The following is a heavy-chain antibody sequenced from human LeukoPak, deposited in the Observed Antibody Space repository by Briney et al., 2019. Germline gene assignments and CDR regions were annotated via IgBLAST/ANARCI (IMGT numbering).Heavy chain of an antibody. D-gene: IGHD5-18*01. Sequence: GGSLRLSCAASGFTFSSYELNWVRQAPGKGLEWVSYISGSATVIYYADSVRGRFTISRDNTKNSLFLQLSRLRAEDTAVYYCVREGVGYSYGYAYWGQGTLVTVSS. CDR3: VREGVGYSYGYAY. CDR2: ISGSATVI. J-gene: IGHJ4*02. V-gene: IGHV3-48*03. CDR1: GFTFSSYE.